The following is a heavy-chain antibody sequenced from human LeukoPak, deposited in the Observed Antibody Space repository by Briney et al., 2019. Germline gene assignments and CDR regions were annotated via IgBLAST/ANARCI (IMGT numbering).Heavy chain of an antibody. CDR2: IFSNGDT. D-gene: IGHD5-24*01. Sequence: GGSLRLSCTASEFTVSRNYMLWVRQAPGKGLEWVALIFSNGDTHYADSVEGRFTISRDTSKNTVSLQMNSLRVEDTAMYYCTRDQMNYWGQGTLVTVSS. J-gene: IGHJ4*02. V-gene: IGHV3-53*01. CDR3: TRDQMNY. CDR1: EFTVSRNY.